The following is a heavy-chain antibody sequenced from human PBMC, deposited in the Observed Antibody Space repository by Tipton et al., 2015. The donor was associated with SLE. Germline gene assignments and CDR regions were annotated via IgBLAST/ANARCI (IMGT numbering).Heavy chain of an antibody. V-gene: IGHV3-23*04. J-gene: IGHJ3*02. CDR3: ARSGRINDFWSGYYPDAFDI. CDR2: ISGDGYIT. CDR1: GFTFSSCW. D-gene: IGHD3-3*01. Sequence: VQLVQSGGGLVQPGGSLRLSCVTSGFTFSSCWMSWVRQAPGKGLEWVSVISGDGYITYYADSVKGRFTISRDNSKNTLYLQMNSLRAEDTAVYYCARSGRINDFWSGYYPDAFDIWGQGTMVTVSS.